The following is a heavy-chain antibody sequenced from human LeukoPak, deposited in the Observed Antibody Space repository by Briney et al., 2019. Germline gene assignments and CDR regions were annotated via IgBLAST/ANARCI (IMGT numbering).Heavy chain of an antibody. Sequence: PGGSLRLSCAASGFTFSSYEMNWVRPAPGKGLEWVSYISSSGSTIYYADSVKGRFTISRDNAKNSLYLQMNSLRAEDTAVYYCARGNLNYGGNSNYWGQGTLVTVSS. CDR2: ISSSGSTI. CDR1: GFTFSSYE. D-gene: IGHD4-23*01. J-gene: IGHJ4*02. V-gene: IGHV3-48*03. CDR3: ARGNLNYGGNSNY.